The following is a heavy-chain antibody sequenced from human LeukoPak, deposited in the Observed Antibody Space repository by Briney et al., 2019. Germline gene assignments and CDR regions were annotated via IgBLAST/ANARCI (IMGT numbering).Heavy chain of an antibody. J-gene: IGHJ4*02. CDR1: GFTFKNYA. CDR3: ARVAGSSWFNFDY. D-gene: IGHD6-13*01. CDR2: IYSGGST. Sequence: GGSLRLSCAASGFTFKNYAMNWVRQAPGKGLEWVSVIYSGGSTYYADSVKGRFTISRDNSKNTLYLQMNSLRAEDTAVYYCARVAGSSWFNFDYWGQGTLVTVSS. V-gene: IGHV3-53*01.